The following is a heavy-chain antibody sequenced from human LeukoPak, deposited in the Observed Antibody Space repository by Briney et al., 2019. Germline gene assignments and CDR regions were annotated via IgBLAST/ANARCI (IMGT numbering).Heavy chain of an antibody. V-gene: IGHV4-34*01. Sequence: PGGSLRLSCAASGFTFSSYSMNWVRQPPGKGLEWIGEINHSGSTNYNPSLKSRVTISVDTSKNQFSLKLSSVTAADTAVYYCARGPRLWFGESHYYYYGMDVWGQGTMVTVSS. D-gene: IGHD3-10*01. J-gene: IGHJ6*02. CDR1: GFTFSSYS. CDR3: ARGPRLWFGESHYYYYGMDV. CDR2: INHSGST.